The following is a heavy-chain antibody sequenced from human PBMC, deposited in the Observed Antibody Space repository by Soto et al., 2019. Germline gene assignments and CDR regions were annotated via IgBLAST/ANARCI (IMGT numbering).Heavy chain of an antibody. J-gene: IGHJ4*02. CDR1: GGSISSYY. CDR2: IYYNGST. V-gene: IGHV4-59*01. Sequence: QVQLQESGPGLVKPSETLSLTCTVSGGSISSYYWSWIRQPPGKGLEWIGYIYYNGSTNYNPSLTSRVSISVDTSTNQFSLKLSSVTAADTAVYYCALAAAGTGLFDYWGQGTLVTVSS. D-gene: IGHD6-13*01. CDR3: ALAAAGTGLFDY.